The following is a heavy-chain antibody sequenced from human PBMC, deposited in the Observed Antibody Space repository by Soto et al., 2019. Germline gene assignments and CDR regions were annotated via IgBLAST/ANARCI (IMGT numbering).Heavy chain of an antibody. J-gene: IGHJ6*02. V-gene: IGHV3-33*01. CDR3: ARDPLWFGELGGMDV. CDR2: IWYDGSNK. Sequence: GGSLRLSCAASGFTFSSYGMHWVRQAPGKGLEWVAVIWYDGSNKYYADSVKGRFTISRDNSKNTLYLQMNSLRAEDTAVYYCARDPLWFGELGGMDVWGQGITVTVS. D-gene: IGHD3-10*01. CDR1: GFTFSSYG.